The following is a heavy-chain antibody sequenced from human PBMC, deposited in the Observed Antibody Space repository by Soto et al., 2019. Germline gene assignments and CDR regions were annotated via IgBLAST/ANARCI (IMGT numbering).Heavy chain of an antibody. CDR3: TRAYGAETFDF. D-gene: IGHD3-10*01. V-gene: IGHV1-8*02. CDR1: GYTFNNYD. J-gene: IGHJ5*01. Sequence: ASVKVSCKASGYTFNNYDIHWVRQAPGHGLEWMGWMNPNSGNTGYAQNFRGRVTMTQNTAIGTAYMELSSLRSDDTATYYCTRAYGAETFDFWGQGTRVTSPQ. CDR2: MNPNSGNT.